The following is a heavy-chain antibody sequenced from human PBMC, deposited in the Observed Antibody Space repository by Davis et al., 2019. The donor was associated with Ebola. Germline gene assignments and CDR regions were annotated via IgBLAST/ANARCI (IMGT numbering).Heavy chain of an antibody. Sequence: AASVKVSCKASGGTFSSYAISWVRQAPGQGLEWMGRIIPILGIANYAQKFQGRVTITADKSTSTAYMELSSLRSEDTAVYYCARGRYSSSWQINYYGMDVWGQGTTVTVSS. V-gene: IGHV1-69*04. CDR1: GGTFSSYA. J-gene: IGHJ6*02. CDR2: IIPILGIA. D-gene: IGHD6-13*01. CDR3: ARGRYSSSWQINYYGMDV.